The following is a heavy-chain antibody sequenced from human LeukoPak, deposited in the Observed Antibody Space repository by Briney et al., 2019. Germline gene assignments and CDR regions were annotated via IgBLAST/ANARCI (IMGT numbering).Heavy chain of an antibody. Sequence: ASVKVSCKASGYTFTSYYMHWVRQAPGQGLEWMGIINPSGGSTSYAQKFQGRVTVTSDTSTSTVYMELSSLRSEDTAVYYCARAVARQNWFDPWGQGTLVTVSS. CDR2: INPSGGST. CDR3: ARAVARQNWFDP. J-gene: IGHJ5*02. D-gene: IGHD6-19*01. CDR1: GYTFTSYY. V-gene: IGHV1-46*01.